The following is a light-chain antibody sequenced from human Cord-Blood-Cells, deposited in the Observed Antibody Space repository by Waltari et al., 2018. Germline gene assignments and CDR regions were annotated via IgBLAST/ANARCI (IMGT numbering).Light chain of an antibody. CDR2: AAS. CDR3: QQSYSTPQT. CDR1: QSIRSY. V-gene: IGKV1-39*01. Sequence: DIQMTQSPSSLSVSVGDRVTITCRASQSIRSYLNWYQQKPGKAPKLLIYAASSLQSGVPSRFSGSGSGTDFTLTISSLQPEDFATYYCQQSYSTPQTFGQGTKVEIK. J-gene: IGKJ1*01.